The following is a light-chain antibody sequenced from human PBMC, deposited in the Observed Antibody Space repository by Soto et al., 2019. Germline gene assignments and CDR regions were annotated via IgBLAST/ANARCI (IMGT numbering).Light chain of an antibody. CDR1: SSDVGAYNY. CDR2: GVS. CDR3: SSYTGSSTPWV. Sequence: QSALTQPASVSGSPGQSITISCTGTSSDVGAYNYVSWYQQHPGKAPKLMISGVSNRPSGVSNRFSGSKSGNTASLTISGLQAYDGADYYCSSYTGSSTPWVFGGGTKVTVL. V-gene: IGLV2-14*01. J-gene: IGLJ3*02.